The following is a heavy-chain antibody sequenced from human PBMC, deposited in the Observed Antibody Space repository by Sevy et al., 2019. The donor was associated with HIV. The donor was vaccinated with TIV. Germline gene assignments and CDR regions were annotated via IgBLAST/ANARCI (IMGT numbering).Heavy chain of an antibody. CDR1: GGSINSGGYS. D-gene: IGHD6-13*01. J-gene: IGHJ3*01. CDR2: IFQSGAT. V-gene: IGHV4-30-2*01. CDR3: ARGRVGDSSSWYGAFDV. Sequence: SENLSLTCAVSGGSINSGGYSWSWIRQPPGKGLEWIGYIFQSGATYYIPSLQSRFSISVDMSKNQFSLNLRSVTAADTAVYYCARGRVGDSSSWYGAFDVWGQGTMVTVSS.